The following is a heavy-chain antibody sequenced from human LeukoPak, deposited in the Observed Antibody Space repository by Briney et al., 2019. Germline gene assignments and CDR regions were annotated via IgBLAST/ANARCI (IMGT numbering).Heavy chain of an antibody. CDR1: GFTFSSYA. V-gene: IGHV3-23*01. CDR3: AKAHCSSTSCYKGRGTFDY. J-gene: IGHJ4*02. Sequence: GGSLRPSCAASGFTFSSYAMSWVRQAPGKGLEWVSAISGSGGSTYYADSVKGRFTISRDNSKNTLYLQMNSLRAEDTAVYYCAKAHCSSTSCYKGRGTFDYWGQGTLVTVSS. D-gene: IGHD2-2*02. CDR2: ISGSGGST.